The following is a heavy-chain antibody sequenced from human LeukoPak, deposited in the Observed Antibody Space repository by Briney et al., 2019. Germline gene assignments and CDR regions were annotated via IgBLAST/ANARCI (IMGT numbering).Heavy chain of an antibody. CDR1: GYTFTSYY. J-gene: IGHJ6*03. CDR2: IIPIFGTA. V-gene: IGHV1-69*06. D-gene: IGHD3-3*01. CDR3: ARVLRFLARDYYYMDV. Sequence: SVKVSCKASGYTFTSYYMHWVRQAPGQGLEWMGGIIPIFGTANYAQKFQGRVTITADKSTSTAYMELSSLRSEDTAVYYCARVLRFLARDYYYMDVWGKGTTVTVSS.